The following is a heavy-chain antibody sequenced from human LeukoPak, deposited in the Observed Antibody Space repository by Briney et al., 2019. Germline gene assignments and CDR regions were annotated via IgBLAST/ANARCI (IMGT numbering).Heavy chain of an antibody. CDR1: GGSISSYY. J-gene: IGHJ4*02. D-gene: IGHD3-22*01. CDR3: AGGGSGYYCG. Sequence: SETLSLTCNVSGGSISSYYWSWIRQPAGKGLEWIGRIYISGSTNYNPSLKSRVTMSLDTSKNQFSLRLSAVTAADTAVYYCAGGGSGYYCGWGQGTLVTVSS. CDR2: IYISGST. V-gene: IGHV4-4*07.